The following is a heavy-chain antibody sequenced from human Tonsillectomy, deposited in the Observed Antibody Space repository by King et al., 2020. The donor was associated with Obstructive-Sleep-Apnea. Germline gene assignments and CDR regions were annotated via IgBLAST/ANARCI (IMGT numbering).Heavy chain of an antibody. V-gene: IGHV1-2*02. D-gene: IGHD3-10*01. CDR2: INPNSGGT. J-gene: IGHJ4*02. CDR1: GYTFTDHF. CDR3: AIWFSGFFDY. Sequence: VQLVESGAEVRKPGASVKVSCKASGYTFTDHFIHWMRQAPGQGLEWMGWINPNSGGTNCAQNFQGRVTMTRDTSISTAYMELSSLRSDDTVVYYCAIWFSGFFDYWGQGTLVTVSS.